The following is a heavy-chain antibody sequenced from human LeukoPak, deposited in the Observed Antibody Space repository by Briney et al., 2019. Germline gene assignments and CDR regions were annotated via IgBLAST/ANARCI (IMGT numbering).Heavy chain of an antibody. J-gene: IGHJ4*02. V-gene: IGHV4-59*01. CDR1: GGSISSYY. Sequence: PSETLSLTCTVSGGSISSYYWSWIRQPPGKGLEWIGYIYYSGSTNYNPSLKSRVTISVDTSKNQFSLKLSSVTAADTAVYYCARGRGAVAVVFDYWGQGTLVTVSS. CDR3: ARGRGAVAVVFDY. D-gene: IGHD6-19*01. CDR2: IYYSGST.